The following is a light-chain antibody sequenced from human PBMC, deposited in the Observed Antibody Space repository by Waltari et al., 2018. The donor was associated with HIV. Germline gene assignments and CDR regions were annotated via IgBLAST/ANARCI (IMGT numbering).Light chain of an antibody. Sequence: DIQMTQSPPSLSASVGARVTIPCRASQSISSYLNWYQQKPGKAPKLLIYAASSLQSGVPSRFSGSGSGTDFTLTISSLQPEDFATYYCQQSYSTPWFGQGTKVEIK. CDR1: QSISSY. CDR2: AAS. CDR3: QQSYSTPW. J-gene: IGKJ1*01. V-gene: IGKV1-39*01.